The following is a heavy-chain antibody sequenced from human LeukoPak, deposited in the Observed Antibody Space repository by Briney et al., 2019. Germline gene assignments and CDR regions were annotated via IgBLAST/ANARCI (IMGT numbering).Heavy chain of an antibody. CDR3: ARKNPFGELSFDY. V-gene: IGHV3-30-3*01. D-gene: IGHD3-10*01. J-gene: IGHJ4*02. Sequence: PGGSLRLSCAASGFTFSNFAMHWVRQAPGKGLEWVALISDDGSNKYYADSVNDRFTISRDNSKNTLYLQMNSLRAEDTAVYYCARKNPFGELSFDYWGQGTLVTVSS. CDR1: GFTFSNFA. CDR2: ISDDGSNK.